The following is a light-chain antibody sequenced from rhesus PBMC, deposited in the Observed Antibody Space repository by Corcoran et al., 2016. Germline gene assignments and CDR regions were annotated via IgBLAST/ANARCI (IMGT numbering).Light chain of an antibody. CDR1: QGISSY. CDR2: TAS. Sequence: DIQMTQSPSSLSASVGDTVTITCRASQGISSYLAWYQPKQGKAPKLLIYTASTLQSGVPSRFIGSGSGTDVTLTISSLQPEDFATYYCQQHNSDPYSFGQGTKVEIK. V-gene: IGKV1-25*01. J-gene: IGKJ2*01. CDR3: QQHNSDPYS.